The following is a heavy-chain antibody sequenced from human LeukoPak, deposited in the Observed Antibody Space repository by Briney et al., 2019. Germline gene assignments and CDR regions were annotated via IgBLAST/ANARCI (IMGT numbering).Heavy chain of an antibody. D-gene: IGHD3-10*01. J-gene: IGHJ4*02. CDR3: AKAYYGSGSSLLFDY. CDR1: GFTFSSYA. Sequence: GGSLRLSCAASGFTFSSYAMSWVRQAPGKGLEWVSAISGSGGSTYYADSVRGRFTISRDNSKNTLYLQMNSLRAEDTAVYYCAKAYYGSGSSLLFDYWGQGTLVTVSS. V-gene: IGHV3-23*01. CDR2: ISGSGGST.